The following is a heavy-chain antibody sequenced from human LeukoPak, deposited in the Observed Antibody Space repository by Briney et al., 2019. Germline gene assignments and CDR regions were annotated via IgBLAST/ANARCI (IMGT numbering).Heavy chain of an antibody. CDR1: GFTFYAFG. D-gene: IGHD7-27*01. Sequence: GGSLRLSCAASGFTFYAFGMTWVRHAPGKGLEWVSAIRGDAGSTGYADSVKGQFTISRDNAKNSLYLQMNSLRVEDTALYYCARVWAWGSGNYFDNWGQGTLVTVSS. CDR3: ARVWAWGSGNYFDN. CDR2: IRGDAGST. J-gene: IGHJ4*02. V-gene: IGHV3-20*04.